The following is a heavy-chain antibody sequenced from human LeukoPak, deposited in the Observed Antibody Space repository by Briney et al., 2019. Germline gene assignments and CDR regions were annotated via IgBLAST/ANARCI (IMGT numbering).Heavy chain of an antibody. Sequence: SETLSLTCAVYGGSFSGYYWSWIRQPPGKGLEWIGEINHSGSTNYNPSLKRRVTISVDTSKNQFSLKLSSVTAADTAVYYCARGFRRYGLWGQGTLVTVSS. V-gene: IGHV4-34*01. D-gene: IGHD5-24*01. CDR1: GGSFSGYY. CDR2: INHSGST. CDR3: ARGFRRYGL. J-gene: IGHJ4*02.